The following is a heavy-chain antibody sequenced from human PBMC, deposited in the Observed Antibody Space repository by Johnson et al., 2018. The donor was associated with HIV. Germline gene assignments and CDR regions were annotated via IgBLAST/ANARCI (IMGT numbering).Heavy chain of an antibody. CDR3: AKDVLRFLEWTINAFDI. D-gene: IGHD3-3*01. CDR1: GFTFSSYA. CDR2: ISGSGGST. J-gene: IGHJ3*02. V-gene: IGHV3-23*04. Sequence: VQLVESGGGVVQPGRSLRLSCAASGFTFSSYAMSWVRQAPGKGLEWVSAISGSGGSTYYADSVKGRFTISRDNSKNTLYLQMNSPRAEDTAVYYCAKDVLRFLEWTINAFDIWGQGTMVTVSS.